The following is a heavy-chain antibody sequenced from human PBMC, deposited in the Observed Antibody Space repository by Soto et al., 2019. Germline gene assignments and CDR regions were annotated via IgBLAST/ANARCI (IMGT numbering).Heavy chain of an antibody. CDR2: INIEGSST. J-gene: IGHJ1*01. Sequence: EVQLVESGGGLVQPGGSLRLSCAASGFTSSSYWMHWVRQAPGKGLVWVSRINIEGSSTSYADSVKGRFAISRENAKNTLYLQMNSLRAEDTAVDYCARGPSLVGATTKHFQLWGQGTLVTVSS. V-gene: IGHV3-74*01. D-gene: IGHD1-26*01. CDR1: GFTSSSYW. CDR3: ARGPSLVGATTKHFQL.